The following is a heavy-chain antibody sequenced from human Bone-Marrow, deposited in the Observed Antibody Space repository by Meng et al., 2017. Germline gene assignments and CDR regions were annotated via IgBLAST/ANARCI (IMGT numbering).Heavy chain of an antibody. D-gene: IGHD3-9*01. Sequence: SETLSLTCTVSGGSISSGSYYWSWIRQPAGKGLEWIGRIYTSGSTNYNPSLKSRVTISVDTSKNQFSLKLSSVTAADTAVYYCARGFAKYYDILTGYYNDYWGQGTLVTVSS. CDR2: IYTSGST. CDR1: GGSISSGSYY. J-gene: IGHJ4*02. V-gene: IGHV4-61*02. CDR3: ARGFAKYYDILTGYYNDY.